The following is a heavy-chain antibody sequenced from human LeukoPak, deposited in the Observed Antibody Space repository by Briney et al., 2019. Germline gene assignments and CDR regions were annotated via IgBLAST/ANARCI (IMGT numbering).Heavy chain of an antibody. V-gene: IGHV1-2*06. J-gene: IGHJ4*02. Sequence: GASVKVSCKASGYTFTGYYMHWVRHAPGQGLEWMGRINPNSGGTNYAQKFQCRVTMTRDTSTSTAYMELSRLRSDDTAVYYCARTQYYGSGSYTDYWGQGTLVTVSS. CDR3: ARTQYYGSGSYTDY. D-gene: IGHD3-10*01. CDR1: GYTFTGYY. CDR2: INPNSGGT.